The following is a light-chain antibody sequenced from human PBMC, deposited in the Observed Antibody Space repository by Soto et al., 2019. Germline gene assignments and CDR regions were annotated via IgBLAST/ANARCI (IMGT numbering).Light chain of an antibody. CDR3: SSYAGRNIVL. CDR1: SSDVGGYKY. V-gene: IGLV2-8*01. CDR2: EVN. J-gene: IGLJ2*01. Sequence: QSVLTQPPSASGSPGQSVTIACTGTSSDVGGYKYVSWYQQHPGKAPKLMIYEVNKRPSGVPDRFSGSKSGHTASLTVSGLQADDEADYFCSSYAGRNIVLFGGGTKFTVL.